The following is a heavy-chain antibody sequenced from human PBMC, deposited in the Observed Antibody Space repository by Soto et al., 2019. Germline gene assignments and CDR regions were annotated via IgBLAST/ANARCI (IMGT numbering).Heavy chain of an antibody. Sequence: EVQLLESGGGLVQPGGSLRLSCAASGFTFSSYAMSWVRQGPGKGLEWVSAISGSGGSTYYAASVKGRFTISRDDSKNTLYRQMNSLRAEDTAVYYCERESEDLTSNFDYWGQGTLVTVSS. CDR2: ISGSGGST. CDR1: GFTFSSYA. J-gene: IGHJ4*02. V-gene: IGHV3-23*01. CDR3: ERESEDLTSNFDY.